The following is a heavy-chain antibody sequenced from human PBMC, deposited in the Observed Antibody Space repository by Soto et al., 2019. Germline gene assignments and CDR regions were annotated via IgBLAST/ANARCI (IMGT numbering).Heavy chain of an antibody. CDR3: VKRICVNCPWSS. J-gene: IGHJ4*02. CDR2: INENGDST. D-gene: IGHD1-1*01. CDR1: IFTFNNIP. V-gene: IGHV3-23*01. Sequence: EVHLLESGGGLVQPGGSLRLSCEASIFTFNNIPMGWVRQAPGKGLKYVSSINENGDSTFYADSVKGRFTISRDNSKSTLHLQMNSLRADDTAVYYCVKRICVNCPWSSWGQGTLVTVSP.